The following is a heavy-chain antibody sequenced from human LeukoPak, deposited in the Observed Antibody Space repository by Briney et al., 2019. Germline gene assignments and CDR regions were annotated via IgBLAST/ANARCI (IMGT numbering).Heavy chain of an antibody. V-gene: IGHV1-69*05. D-gene: IGHD3-22*01. CDR3: ATNYYYDSSGYSLFAY. J-gene: IGHJ4*02. CDR2: IIPIFGTA. CDR1: GGTFSSYA. Sequence: SVKVSCKASGGTFSSYAISWVRQAPGQGLEWKGRIIPIFGTANYAQKFQGRVTITTDESTSTAYMELSSLRSEDTAVYLCATNYYYDSSGYSLFAYWGQGTLVTVSS.